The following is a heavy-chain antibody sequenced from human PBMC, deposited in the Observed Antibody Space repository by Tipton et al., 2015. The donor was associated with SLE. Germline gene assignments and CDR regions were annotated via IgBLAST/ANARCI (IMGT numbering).Heavy chain of an antibody. CDR2: IYYSGST. Sequence: TLSLTCTVSGGSISSSSFYWGWIRQPPGKGLEWIGSIYYSGSTYYNPSLKSRVTISVDTSKNQFSLKLSSVTAADTAVYYCASTNIPWAFDNWGQETMVTVSS. CDR3: ASTNIPWAFDN. D-gene: IGHD2/OR15-2a*01. CDR1: GGSISSSSFY. J-gene: IGHJ3*02. V-gene: IGHV4-39*07.